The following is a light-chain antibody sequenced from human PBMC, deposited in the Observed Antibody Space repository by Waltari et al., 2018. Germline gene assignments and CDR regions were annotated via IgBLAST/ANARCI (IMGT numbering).Light chain of an antibody. Sequence: DIMLTQSLGPLSLSPGECATLSCRASQSISKYLAWYQQKPGQAPRLLIYDASIRATGIPDRFSGSGYGTDFTLTISRLEPEDYAVYYCQKYRSLPATFGRGTKVEIK. V-gene: IGKV3-20*01. CDR1: QSISKY. CDR3: QKYRSLPAT. J-gene: IGKJ1*01. CDR2: DAS.